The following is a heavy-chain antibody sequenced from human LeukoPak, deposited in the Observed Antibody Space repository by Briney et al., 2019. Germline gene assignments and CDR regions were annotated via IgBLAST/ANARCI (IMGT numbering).Heavy chain of an antibody. D-gene: IGHD6-13*01. CDR3: ARGGIAAAGRSPFDW. Sequence: PSETLSLTCAVYGGSFSGYYWSWIRQPPGKGLEWIGEINHSGSTNYNPSLKSRVTISMDTSKSQFSLRLTSVTAADTAAYFCARGGIAAAGRSPFDWWGQGTLVTVSS. J-gene: IGHJ4*02. CDR1: GGSFSGYY. V-gene: IGHV4-34*01. CDR2: INHSGST.